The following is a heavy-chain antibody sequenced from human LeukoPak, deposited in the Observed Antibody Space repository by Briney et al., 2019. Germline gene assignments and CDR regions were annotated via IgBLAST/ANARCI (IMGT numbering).Heavy chain of an antibody. CDR2: IYYSGST. Sequence: PSETLSLTCTVSGGSISSYYWSWIRQPPGKGLEWIGYIYYSGSTNYNPSLKSRVTISVDTSKNQFSLKLSSVTAADTAVYYCAQIVVVVRADAFDIWDQGTMVTVSS. V-gene: IGHV4-59*01. CDR3: AQIVVVVRADAFDI. D-gene: IGHD2-15*01. CDR1: GGSISSYY. J-gene: IGHJ3*02.